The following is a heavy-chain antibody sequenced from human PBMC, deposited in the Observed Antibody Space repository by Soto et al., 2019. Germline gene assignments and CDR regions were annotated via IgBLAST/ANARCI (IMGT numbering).Heavy chain of an antibody. D-gene: IGHD6-13*01. CDR1: GFTFDDYA. J-gene: IGHJ4*02. CDR3: AKDKEIAAAMSGYFDY. Sequence: EVQLVESGGGLVQPGRSLRLSCAASGFTFDDYAMHWVRQAPGKGLEWVSGISWNSGSIGYADSVKGRFTISRDNAKNSLYLQMNSLRAEDTALYYCAKDKEIAAAMSGYFDYCGQGTLVTVSS. V-gene: IGHV3-9*01. CDR2: ISWNSGSI.